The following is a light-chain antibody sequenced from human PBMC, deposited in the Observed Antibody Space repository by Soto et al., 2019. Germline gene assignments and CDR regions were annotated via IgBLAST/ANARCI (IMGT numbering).Light chain of an antibody. CDR3: QQSYSTPYS. Sequence: DIQMTQSPSSLSASVGDRVTITCRTSQSITTYLNWYQHKPGKAPKVLIYAATRLQSGVPSRFSGRRSGTDFTLTISSLQPEYFATYYCQQSYSTPYSFGQGTRVEIK. CDR2: AAT. CDR1: QSITTY. J-gene: IGKJ2*01. V-gene: IGKV1-39*01.